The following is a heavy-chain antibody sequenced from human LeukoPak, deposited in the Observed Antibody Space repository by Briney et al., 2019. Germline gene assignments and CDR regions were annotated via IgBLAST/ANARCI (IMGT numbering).Heavy chain of an antibody. CDR2: IYSGGST. Sequence: PGGSLRLSCAASGFTVSSNYMTWVRQAPGKGLEWVSVIYSGGSTYYADSVKGRFTISRDNSKNTLYLQMNSLRAEDTAVYYCARETFDYGDSDYFDYWGQGTLVTVYS. D-gene: IGHD4-17*01. V-gene: IGHV3-66*01. CDR1: GFTVSSNY. J-gene: IGHJ4*02. CDR3: ARETFDYGDSDYFDY.